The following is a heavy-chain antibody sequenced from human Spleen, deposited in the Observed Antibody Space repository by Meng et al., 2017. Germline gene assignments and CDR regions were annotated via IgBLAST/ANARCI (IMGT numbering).Heavy chain of an antibody. CDR1: RYTFPDYW. D-gene: IGHD6-13*01. V-gene: IGHV1-2*06. J-gene: IGHJ4*02. CDR3: ARDEDISAAGYLLGDF. Sequence: QVPPVQSVAEVNKPGASVKVSCKASRYTFPDYWLHWVRRAPGQGLEWMGRINPKSGDTHYAQRFQGRVTMTGDTSISTAYMELSGLRSDDTAMYYCARDEDISAAGYLLGDFWGQGTLVTVSS. CDR2: INPKSGDT.